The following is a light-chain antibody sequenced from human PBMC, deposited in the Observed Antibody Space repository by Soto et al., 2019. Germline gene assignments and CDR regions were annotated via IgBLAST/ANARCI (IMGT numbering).Light chain of an antibody. CDR1: QGISNF. V-gene: IGKV1-16*01. Sequence: EIQMTQSPSSLSASVGDTVTITCRASQGISNFLAWFQQKPGKAPTSLISEASSLQSGVPSRFSGSGSGTDFTLTISSLQPEDFAVYYCQQYGSSPPITFGQGTRLEIK. CDR3: QQYGSSPPIT. CDR2: EAS. J-gene: IGKJ5*01.